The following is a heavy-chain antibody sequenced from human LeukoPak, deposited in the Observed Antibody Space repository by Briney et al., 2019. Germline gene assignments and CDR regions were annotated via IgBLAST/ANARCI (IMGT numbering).Heavy chain of an antibody. CDR3: ARDLQMWTADYYYGMDV. CDR1: GYTFTGYY. J-gene: IGHJ6*02. D-gene: IGHD2-21*01. V-gene: IGHV1-2*02. CDR2: IHPNSGGT. Sequence: ASVKVSCKASGYTFTGYYMHWVRQAPGQGLEWMGWIHPNSGGTNYAQKFQGRVTMTRDTSISTAYMELSRLRSDDTAVYYCARDLQMWTADYYYGMDVWGQGTTVTVSS.